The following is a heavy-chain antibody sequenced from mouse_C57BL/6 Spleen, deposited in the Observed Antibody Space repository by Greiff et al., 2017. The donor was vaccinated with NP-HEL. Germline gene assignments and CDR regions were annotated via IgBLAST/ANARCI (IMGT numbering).Heavy chain of an antibody. V-gene: IGHV1-64*01. CDR1: GYTFTSYW. CDR3: ARSYSSGYFYAMDY. J-gene: IGHJ4*01. D-gene: IGHD3-2*02. CDR2: IHPNSGST. Sequence: LQQPGAELVKPGASVKLSCKASGYTFTSYWMHWVKQRPGQGLEWIGMIHPNSGSTNYNEKFKSKATLTVDKTSSTAYMQLSSLTSEDSAVYYCARSYSSGYFYAMDYWGQGTSVTVSS.